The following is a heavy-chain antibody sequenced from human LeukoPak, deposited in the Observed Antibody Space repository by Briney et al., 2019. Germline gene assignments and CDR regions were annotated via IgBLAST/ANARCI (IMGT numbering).Heavy chain of an antibody. D-gene: IGHD6-19*01. J-gene: IGHJ6*02. V-gene: IGHV3-9*01. CDR3: AKDDRAVAGQNYYYGMDV. CDR2: ISWNSGSI. CDR1: GFTFDDYA. Sequence: GRSLRLSCAASGFTFDDYAMHWVRQAPGKGLEWVSGISWNSGSIGYADSVKGRFTISRDNAKNSLYLQMNSLRAEDTALYYCAKDDRAVAGQNYYYGMDVWGQGTTVTVSS.